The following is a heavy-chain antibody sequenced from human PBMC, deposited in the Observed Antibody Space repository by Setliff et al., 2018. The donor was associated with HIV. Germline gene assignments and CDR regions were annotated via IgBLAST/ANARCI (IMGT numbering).Heavy chain of an antibody. D-gene: IGHD2-2*01. CDR2: INPKSDVT. J-gene: IGHJ6*02. CDR3: ARDHCSSSGCYEYSYYGMDV. CDR1: GFSFTDYY. Sequence: ASVKVSCQPSGFSFTDYYIHWVRQAPGQGLEWMGWINPKSDVTNYAQKFQGWITMTRDTSISTAYMEVSRLRSDDTAVYYCARDHCSSSGCYEYSYYGMDVWGQGTTVTVSS. V-gene: IGHV1-2*04.